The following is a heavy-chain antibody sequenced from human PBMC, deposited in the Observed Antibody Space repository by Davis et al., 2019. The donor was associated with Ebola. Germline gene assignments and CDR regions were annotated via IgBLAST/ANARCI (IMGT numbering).Heavy chain of an antibody. V-gene: IGHV1-69*06. CDR3: ARGYCSDGSCYSGFDP. D-gene: IGHD2-15*01. CDR1: GGTFSSYA. J-gene: IGHJ5*02. Sequence: SVKVSCKASGGTFSSYAANWVRQAPGQGLEWMGGIVPIFGTSNSAQKFQGRVTITADKSTSTAYMELSSLTSEDTAVYYCARGYCSDGSCYSGFDPWGQGTLVTVSS. CDR2: IVPIFGTS.